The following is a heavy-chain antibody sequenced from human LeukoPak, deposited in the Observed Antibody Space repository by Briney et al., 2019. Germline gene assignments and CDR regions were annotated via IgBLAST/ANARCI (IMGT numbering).Heavy chain of an antibody. CDR3: AKGDSGHDSIFHPPGAFDS. CDR2: TNWDGTNT. CDR1: GFTFDDYA. V-gene: IGHV3-43D*03. Sequence: PGGSLRLSCVASGFTFDDYAMHWVRQAPEKGLEWVCLTNWDGTNTLCAGSVKGRFTISRDNNKSSLFLQMNSLKPEDTALYYCAKGDSGHDSIFHPPGAFDSWGQGTLVTVSS. J-gene: IGHJ4*02. D-gene: IGHD3-22*01.